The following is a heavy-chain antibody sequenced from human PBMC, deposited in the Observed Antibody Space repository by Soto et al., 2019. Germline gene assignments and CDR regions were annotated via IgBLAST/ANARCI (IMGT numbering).Heavy chain of an antibody. V-gene: IGHV1-2*02. D-gene: IGHD6-13*01. J-gene: IGHJ5*02. CDR1: GYTFTGYY. CDR3: ARGGRIAAAANWFDP. Sequence: GASVKVSCKASGYTFTGYYMHWVRQAPGQGLEWMGWINPNSGGTNYAQKLQGRVTMTTDTSTSTAYMELSRLRSDDTAVYYCARGGRIAAAANWFDPWGQGTLVTVSS. CDR2: INPNSGGT.